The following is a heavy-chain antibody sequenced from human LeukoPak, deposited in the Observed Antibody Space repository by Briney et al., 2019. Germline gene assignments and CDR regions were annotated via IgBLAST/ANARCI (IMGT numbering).Heavy chain of an antibody. V-gene: IGHV4-34*01. CDR1: GGSFTGYD. J-gene: IGHJ5*02. CDR3: ARGQIGWYGRISMGGWFDP. D-gene: IGHD2-15*01. Sequence: KTSETPSLTCAVSGGSFTGYDWRRIRQPPGKGLEWIGEINHSGRTNYNASLTSRVTVSVDTSTTQFSLKLRSVTAAATAVYYCARGQIGWYGRISMGGWFDPWGQGTLVTVSS. CDR2: INHSGRT.